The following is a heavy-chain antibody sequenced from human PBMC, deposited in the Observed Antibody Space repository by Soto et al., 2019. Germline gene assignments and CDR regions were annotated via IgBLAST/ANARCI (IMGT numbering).Heavy chain of an antibody. V-gene: IGHV3-30-3*01. Sequence: QVQLVESGGGVVQPGRSLRLSCAASEFTFSSYAMHWVRQAPGKGLEWVAVISYDGSNKYYADSVKGRFTISRDNSKNTLYLQMNSLRAEDTAVYYCAREVRGSYYFDYWGQGTLVTVSS. CDR1: EFTFSSYA. D-gene: IGHD6-6*01. CDR2: ISYDGSNK. J-gene: IGHJ4*02. CDR3: AREVRGSYYFDY.